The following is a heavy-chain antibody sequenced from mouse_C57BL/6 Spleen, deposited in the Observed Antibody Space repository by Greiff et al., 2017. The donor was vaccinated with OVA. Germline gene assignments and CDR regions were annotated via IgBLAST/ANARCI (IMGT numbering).Heavy chain of an antibody. D-gene: IGHD1-1*01. CDR3: ARELLRSWYFDV. V-gene: IGHV1-55*01. CDR2: IYPGSGST. Sequence: VQLQQPGAELVKPGASVKMSCKASGYTFTSYWITWVKQRPGQGLEWIGDIYPGSGSTNYNEKFKSKATLTVDTSSSTAYMQLSSLTSEDSAVYYCARELLRSWYFDVWGTGTTVTVSS. J-gene: IGHJ1*03. CDR1: GYTFTSYW.